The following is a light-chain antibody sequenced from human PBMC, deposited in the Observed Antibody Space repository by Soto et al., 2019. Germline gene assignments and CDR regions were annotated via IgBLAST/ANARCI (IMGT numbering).Light chain of an antibody. V-gene: IGKV3-20*01. CDR3: QQYGSSPPGT. CDR2: AAS. J-gene: IGKJ5*01. Sequence: EIVMTQSPSTLSVSPGERATLSCRASQSVITNLAWYQQKSGQAPRLLIYAASTRATGIPDRFSGSGSGTDFTLTISRLEPEDFAVYYCQQYGSSPPGTFGQGTRLEIK. CDR1: QSVITN.